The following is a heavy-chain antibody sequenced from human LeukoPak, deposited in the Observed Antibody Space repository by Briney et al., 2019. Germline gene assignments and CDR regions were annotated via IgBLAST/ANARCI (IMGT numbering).Heavy chain of an antibody. CDR1: GVSISSYY. Sequence: PSETLSLTCTVSGVSISSYYWSWIRQPPGEGLEWIGYISYSGSTNYNPSLKSRVTISVDTSKNQFSLKPSSVTAADTAVYYCAVPNSGSYGADAFDIWGQGTMVTVSS. V-gene: IGHV4-59*08. J-gene: IGHJ3*02. CDR3: AVPNSGSYGADAFDI. CDR2: ISYSGST. D-gene: IGHD1-26*01.